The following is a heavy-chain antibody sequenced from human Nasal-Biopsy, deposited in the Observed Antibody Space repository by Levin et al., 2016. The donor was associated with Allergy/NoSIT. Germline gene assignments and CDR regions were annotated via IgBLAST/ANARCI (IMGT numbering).Heavy chain of an antibody. Sequence: SETLSLTCIVSGDSVSSCCWNWIRQPPGKGPEWIGYTHYSGETKYNPSLKSRVTVSLDTSKNQFSLNLSSATAADTAIYYCARWDRNSEAFDIWGQGTMVTVSS. V-gene: IGHV4-59*02. J-gene: IGHJ3*02. CDR1: GDSVSSCC. CDR2: THYSGET. D-gene: IGHD4-23*01. CDR3: ARWDRNSEAFDI.